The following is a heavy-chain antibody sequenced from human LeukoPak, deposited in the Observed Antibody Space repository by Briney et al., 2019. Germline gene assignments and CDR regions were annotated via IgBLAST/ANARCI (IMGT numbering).Heavy chain of an antibody. CDR3: TKSLFSGMGYYFDY. D-gene: IGHD3-10*01. J-gene: IGHJ4*02. Sequence: GGSLRLFCAASGFTFSNYPMTGARQAPGKALEWVSVISDSGDSTYYADSVKGRFTISRDNSKNTFYLQMNSLRADDTAVYYCTKSLFSGMGYYFDYWGQGTLVSVSS. CDR2: ISDSGDST. CDR1: GFTFSNYP. V-gene: IGHV3-23*01.